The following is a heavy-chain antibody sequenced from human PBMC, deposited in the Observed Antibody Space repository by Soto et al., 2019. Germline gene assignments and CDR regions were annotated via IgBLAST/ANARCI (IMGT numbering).Heavy chain of an antibody. V-gene: IGHV3-30*03. CDR3: PVWYGGHYYYYYYGMDV. D-gene: IGHD3-10*01. CDR2: ISFDAKNK. CDR1: GFTFGDHG. J-gene: IGHJ6*02. Sequence: PGGSLRLSCAASGFTFGDHGMHWVRQAPGKGLEWVAVISFDAKNKKYVDSVEGRFTISRDNPHNMLYLQMDSLSGDDTAVYYCPVWYGGHYYYYYYGMDVWGQGTTVTVSS.